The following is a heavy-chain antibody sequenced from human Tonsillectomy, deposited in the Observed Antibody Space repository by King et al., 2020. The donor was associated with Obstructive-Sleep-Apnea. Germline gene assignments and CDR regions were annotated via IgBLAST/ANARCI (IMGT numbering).Heavy chain of an antibody. D-gene: IGHD6-13*01. Sequence: VQLQESGPGLVKPSQTLSLTCTVSGGSISSGGYYCSWIRQHPGKCLEWIGYIYYNGSTYYNPSLKSRVTISVETSKNQFSLKLSSVTAADTAVYYCARGGSWFNFDYWGQGTLVTVSS. CDR2: IYYNGST. CDR1: GGSISSGGYY. V-gene: IGHV4-31*03. CDR3: ARGGSWFNFDY. J-gene: IGHJ4*02.